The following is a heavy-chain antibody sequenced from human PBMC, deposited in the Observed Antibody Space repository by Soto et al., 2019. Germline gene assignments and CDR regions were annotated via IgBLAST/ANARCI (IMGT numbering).Heavy chain of an antibody. CDR1: GFTFSNAW. D-gene: IGHD2-2*01. V-gene: IGHV3-15*01. CDR3: TTDRGARSLVVVPAAKDYDYYGMYV. J-gene: IGHJ6*01. CDR2: IKSKTDGGTT. Sequence: EVQLLESGGGLVKPGGSLRLSCAASGFTFSNAWMSWLRQAPGKGLEWVGRIKSKTDGGTTDYAAPVKGRFTISRDDSKNTLYLQMNSLKAADTAVYYYTTDRGARSLVVVPAAKDYDYYGMYVWGQGTTVTVSS.